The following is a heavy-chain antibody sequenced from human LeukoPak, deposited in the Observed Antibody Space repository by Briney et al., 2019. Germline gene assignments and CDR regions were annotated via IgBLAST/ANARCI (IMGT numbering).Heavy chain of an antibody. V-gene: IGHV3-30*18. CDR2: ISYDGSNK. CDR3: AKAGIAAAGTQDY. CDR1: GFTFSSYG. D-gene: IGHD6-13*01. J-gene: IGHJ4*02. Sequence: GGSLRLSCEASGFTFSSYGMHWVRQAPGKGLEWVAVISYDGSNKYYADSVKGRFTISRDNSKNTLYLQMNSLRAEDTAVYYCAKAGIAAAGTQDYWGQGTLVTVSS.